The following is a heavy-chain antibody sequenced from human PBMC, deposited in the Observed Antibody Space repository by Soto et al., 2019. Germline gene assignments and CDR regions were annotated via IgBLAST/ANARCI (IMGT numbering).Heavy chain of an antibody. J-gene: IGHJ4*02. CDR2: ISGNGDET. D-gene: IGHD5-12*01. Sequence: EVQLLESGGGLVQPGGSLRLSCAVSGITFGRFAMTWVRQAPGEGLAWVSTISGNGDETFYADSGKGRFTISRDNSRNTVFLHMNSLRVEDTAIYYCAKGGHASPFDYWGLGTLVTVSS. CDR3: AKGGHASPFDY. CDR1: GITFGRFA. V-gene: IGHV3-23*01.